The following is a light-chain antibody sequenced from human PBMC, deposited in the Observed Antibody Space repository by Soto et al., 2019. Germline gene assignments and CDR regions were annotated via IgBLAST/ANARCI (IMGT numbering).Light chain of an antibody. CDR2: DVS. V-gene: IGLV2-14*01. Sequence: QSVLTQPASVSGSPGQSITISCTGTSSDVGGYNYVSWYQQHPGKAPKLMIYDVSNRPSGVSNRFSGSKSGNTASLTISGLRAGDEADYYCSSYTSSSTVVFGGGTKLTVL. J-gene: IGLJ2*01. CDR1: SSDVGGYNY. CDR3: SSYTSSSTVV.